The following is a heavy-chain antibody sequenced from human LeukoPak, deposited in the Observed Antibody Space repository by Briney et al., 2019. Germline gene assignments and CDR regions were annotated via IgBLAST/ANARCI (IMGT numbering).Heavy chain of an antibody. CDR2: IKQDGSEK. Sequence: GGSLRLSCAASGFTFSSNWMSWVRQAPGKGLEWVANIKQDGSEKYYVDSVKGRFTISRDNAKNSLYLQMDSLRAADTAVYYCAREPRNRYRNQYDYYYYMDVWGKGTTVTVSS. CDR3: AREPRNRYRNQYDYYYYMDV. D-gene: IGHD1-14*01. CDR1: GFTFSSNW. V-gene: IGHV3-7*01. J-gene: IGHJ6*03.